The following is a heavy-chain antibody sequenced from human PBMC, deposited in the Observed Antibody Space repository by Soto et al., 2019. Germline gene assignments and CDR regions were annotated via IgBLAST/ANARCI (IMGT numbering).Heavy chain of an antibody. D-gene: IGHD4-17*01. J-gene: IGHJ4*02. CDR2: LYGNSGGI. CDR1: GFTFASYA. CDR3: AKDAVPGDGVWLMDH. Sequence: PGGSLRLSCAASGFTFASYAMTWVRQAPGKGLESVAGLYGNSGGIQYSDSVKGRFTISRDNSKNIVYLQMSSLRVEDTAVYFCAKDAVPGDGVWLMDHWGQGXLVTVYS. V-gene: IGHV3-23*01.